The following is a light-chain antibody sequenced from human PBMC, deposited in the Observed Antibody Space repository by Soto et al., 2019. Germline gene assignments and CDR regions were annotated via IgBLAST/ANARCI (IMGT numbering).Light chain of an antibody. J-gene: IGKJ5*01. CDR3: QQYSHLIT. Sequence: DIHMTQSPSTLSASVGDRVTITCRASQSISSWLAWYQQKPGKAPKLLMYDVSSLERGVPSRFSGSGSGTDFTFTISSLQPEDIATYYCQQYSHLITFGQGTRLEIK. CDR2: DVS. V-gene: IGKV1-5*01. CDR1: QSISSW.